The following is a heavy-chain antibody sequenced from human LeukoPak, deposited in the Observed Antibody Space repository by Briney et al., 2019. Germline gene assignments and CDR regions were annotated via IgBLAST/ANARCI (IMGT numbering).Heavy chain of an antibody. J-gene: IGHJ4*02. CDR1: GYTFTGYY. CDR3: APPGGDY. CDR2: INPNSGGT. Sequence: ASVKVSCKASGYTFTGYYMHWVRQAPGQGLEWMGWINPNSGGTNYAQKFQGRVTMTRDTSITTAYMELTSDDTAVYYCAPPGGDYWGQGTLVTVSS. V-gene: IGHV1-2*02. D-gene: IGHD3-16*01.